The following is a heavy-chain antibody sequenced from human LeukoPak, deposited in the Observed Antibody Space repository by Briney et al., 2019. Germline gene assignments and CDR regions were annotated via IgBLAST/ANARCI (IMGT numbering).Heavy chain of an antibody. Sequence: PSETLSRTCAVYGGSFSGYYWSWIRQPPGKWLEWIGEINHSGSTNYNPSLKSRVTISVDTSKNQFSLKLSSVTAADTAVYYCARANYYDSSYYFDYWGQGTLVTVSS. J-gene: IGHJ4*02. CDR3: ARANYYDSSYYFDY. D-gene: IGHD3-22*01. V-gene: IGHV4-34*01. CDR1: GGSFSGYY. CDR2: INHSGST.